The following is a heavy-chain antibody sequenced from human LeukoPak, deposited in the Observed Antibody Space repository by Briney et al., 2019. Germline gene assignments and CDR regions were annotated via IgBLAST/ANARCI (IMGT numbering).Heavy chain of an antibody. CDR2: FDPEDGGT. D-gene: IGHD6-19*01. J-gene: IGHJ4*02. CDR3: ATSSSGWYGDLPFDY. V-gene: IGHV1-24*01. Sequence: ASVKVSCKVSGYTLTELSMHWVRQAPGKGLEWMGGFDPEDGGTIYAQKFQGRVTMTEDTSTDTAYMELSSLRSEDTAMYYCATSSSGWYGDLPFDYWGQGTLSPSPQ. CDR1: GYTLTELS.